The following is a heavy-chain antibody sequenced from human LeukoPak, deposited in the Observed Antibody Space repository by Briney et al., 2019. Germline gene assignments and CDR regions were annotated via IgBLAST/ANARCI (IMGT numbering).Heavy chain of an antibody. Sequence: GGSLRLSCAASGFTFSSYEMNWVRQAPGKGLEWVSYISSSGNTIYYADSVKGRFTISRDNAKNSLYLQMNSLRAEDTAIYYCARDIRWEPGPWGQGTLVTVSS. CDR3: ARDIRWEPGP. V-gene: IGHV3-48*03. J-gene: IGHJ5*02. D-gene: IGHD1-26*01. CDR2: ISSSGNTI. CDR1: GFTFSSYE.